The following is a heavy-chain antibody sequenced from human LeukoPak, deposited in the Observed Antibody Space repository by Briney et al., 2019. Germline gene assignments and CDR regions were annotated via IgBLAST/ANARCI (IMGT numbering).Heavy chain of an antibody. V-gene: IGHV3-64*01. J-gene: IGHJ6*02. CDR1: GFIFSRYG. CDR2: ISNSWGST. CDR3: AKVASYSSSWYDYYYYYGMDV. D-gene: IGHD6-13*01. Sequence: PGGSLRLSCVASGFIFSRYGMHWVRQAPGKGLEYVSAISNSWGSTYYANYVKGRFTISRDNSKNTLYLQMNSLSAEDTAVYYCAKVASYSSSWYDYYYYYGMDVRGQGTTVTVSS.